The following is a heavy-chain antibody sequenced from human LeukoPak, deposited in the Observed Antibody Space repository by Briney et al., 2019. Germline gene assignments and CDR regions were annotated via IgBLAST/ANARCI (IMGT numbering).Heavy chain of an antibody. V-gene: IGHV3-7*04. CDR2: VKQDGSEK. J-gene: IGHJ4*02. CDR1: GFTFSTYW. Sequence: GGSLRLSCAASGFTFSTYWMSWVRQAPGKGLEWVANVKQDGSEKSYVDSVKGRFTISRDNAKNSLHLQMNNLRVEDTAVYYCAGDTATPIGYWGQGTLVTVSS. CDR3: AGDTATPIGY. D-gene: IGHD5-18*01.